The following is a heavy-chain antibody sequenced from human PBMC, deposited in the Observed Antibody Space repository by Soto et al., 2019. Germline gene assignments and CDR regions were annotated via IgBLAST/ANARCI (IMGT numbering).Heavy chain of an antibody. Sequence: GESLKISCKGSGYSFTSYWIGWVRQMPGKGLEWMGIIWPGDSDTTYSPSFQGQVTISADKSISTAYLQWSSLKASDTATYYCERLPTISMPRDPIDSWGQGTLVTVSS. CDR1: GYSFTSYW. J-gene: IGHJ4*02. CDR2: IWPGDSDT. D-gene: IGHD3-10*01. CDR3: ERLPTISMPRDPIDS. V-gene: IGHV5-51*01.